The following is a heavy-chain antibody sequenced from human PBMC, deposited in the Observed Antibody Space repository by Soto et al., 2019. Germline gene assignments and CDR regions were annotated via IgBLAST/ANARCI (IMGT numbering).Heavy chain of an antibody. CDR1: GFTFSDHY. CDR3: VRSVLTTDWYADY. Sequence: EVQLVESGGGLVQPGGSLRLFCAASGFTFSDHYMDWVRQAPGKGLEWIGRARKKANSYSTEYAATVKGRFTISRDDSKNSLSLQMNSLKTDDTAVYYCVRSVLTTDWYADYWGQGTLVTVSS. J-gene: IGHJ4*02. CDR2: ARKKANSYST. D-gene: IGHD3-9*01. V-gene: IGHV3-72*01.